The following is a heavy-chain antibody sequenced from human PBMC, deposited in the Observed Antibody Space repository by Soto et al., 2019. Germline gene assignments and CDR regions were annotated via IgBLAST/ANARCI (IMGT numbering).Heavy chain of an antibody. CDR3: ASPRWNYIY. CDR2: MNDSGST. D-gene: IGHD1-7*01. V-gene: IGHV4-34*01. J-gene: IGHJ4*02. Sequence: QVQLQQWGAGLLKPSETLSLTCAVSGGSFSGYYWGWIRQPPGKGLEWIGEMNDSGSTKYNASLERRVAISVDTSKGDFSLTLTSVTAADTAVYYCASPRWNYIYWGQGTLVAVSS. CDR1: GGSFSGYY.